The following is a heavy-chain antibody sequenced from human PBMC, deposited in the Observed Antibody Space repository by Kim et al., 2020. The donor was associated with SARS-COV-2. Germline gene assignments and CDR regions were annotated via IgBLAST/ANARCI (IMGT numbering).Heavy chain of an antibody. Sequence: GGSLRLSCAASGFTFSSYGMHWVRQAPGKGLEWVAVIWYDGSNKYYADSVKGRFTISRDNSKNTLYLQMNSLRAEDTAVYYCAKSLNLGARSFDYWGQGTLVTVSS. J-gene: IGHJ4*02. CDR2: IWYDGSNK. V-gene: IGHV3-33*06. D-gene: IGHD3-16*01. CDR3: AKSLNLGARSFDY. CDR1: GFTFSSYG.